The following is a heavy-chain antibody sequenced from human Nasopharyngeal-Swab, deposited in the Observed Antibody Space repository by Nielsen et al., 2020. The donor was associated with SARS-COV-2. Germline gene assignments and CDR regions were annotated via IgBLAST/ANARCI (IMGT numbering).Heavy chain of an antibody. D-gene: IGHD2/OR15-2a*01. Sequence: GESLKISCAASGFTFSSYAMSWVRQAPGKGLEWVSAISGSGGSTYYADSVKGRFTISRDNSKNTLYLQVNSLRAEDTAVYYCAKEGSRTTVITIYWYFDLWGRGTLVTVSS. CDR3: AKEGSRTTVITIYWYFDL. CDR1: GFTFSSYA. V-gene: IGHV3-23*01. CDR2: ISGSGGST. J-gene: IGHJ2*01.